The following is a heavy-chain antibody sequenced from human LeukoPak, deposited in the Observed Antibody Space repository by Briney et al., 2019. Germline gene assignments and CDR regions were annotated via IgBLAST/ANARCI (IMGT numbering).Heavy chain of an antibody. CDR1: GFSFSTYS. J-gene: IGHJ3*01. CDR3: VSELYFSDSSGL. D-gene: IGHD3-22*01. CDR2: ITRSSSSI. Sequence: GGSLRLSCAASGFSFSTYSMSWVRQAPGKGLEWVSAITRSSSSIYYADSVKGRFTISRDNAKKPVYLQMNSLRAEDTAVYYCVSELYFSDSSGLWGPGTMVTVSS. V-gene: IGHV3-21*03.